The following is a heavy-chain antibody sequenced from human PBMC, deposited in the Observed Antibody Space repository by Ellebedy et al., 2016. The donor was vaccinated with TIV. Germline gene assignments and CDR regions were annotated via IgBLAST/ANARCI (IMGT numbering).Heavy chain of an antibody. D-gene: IGHD5-18*01. CDR2: ISSSSSTI. CDR3: ARSAPREAMAADAFDI. CDR1: GFTFSSYS. V-gene: IGHV3-48*02. Sequence: PGGSLRLSCATSGFTFSSYSMNWVRQAQGKGLDWISYISSSSSTIYSADSVKGRFTISRDNARNSLYLQMNSLRDEDTAVYYCARSAPREAMAADAFDIWGQGTMVTVSS. J-gene: IGHJ3*02.